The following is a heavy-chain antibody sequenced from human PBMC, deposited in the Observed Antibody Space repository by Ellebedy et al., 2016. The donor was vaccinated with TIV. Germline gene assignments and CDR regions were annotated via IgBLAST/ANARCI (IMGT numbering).Heavy chain of an antibody. D-gene: IGHD1-1*01. CDR2: VSANGGDT. CDR3: VKVTGWNALGVNFDY. Sequence: GESLKISCSASGFTFKNYPMHWVRQAPGKGLEYVSAVSANGGDTHYADPVKGRFTISRDNSENTLSLQMGSLRAEDTAVYYCVKVTGWNALGVNFDYWGPGTLVTVSS. V-gene: IGHV3-64D*06. CDR1: GFTFKNYP. J-gene: IGHJ4*02.